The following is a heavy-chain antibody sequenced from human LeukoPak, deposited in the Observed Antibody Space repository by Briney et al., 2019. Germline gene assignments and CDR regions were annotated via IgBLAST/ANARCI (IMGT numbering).Heavy chain of an antibody. CDR1: GYTFTSYG. CDR2: ISAYNGNR. Sequence: ASVKVSCKASGYTFTSYGISWVRQAPGQGLEWMGWISAYNGNRNHAQKLQGRVTMTTDKSTSTAYMELRSLRSDDTAVYYCPRVDYVPSYYYYYMDVWGKGTTVTVSS. D-gene: IGHD4/OR15-4a*01. CDR3: PRVDYVPSYYYYYMDV. J-gene: IGHJ6*03. V-gene: IGHV1-18*01.